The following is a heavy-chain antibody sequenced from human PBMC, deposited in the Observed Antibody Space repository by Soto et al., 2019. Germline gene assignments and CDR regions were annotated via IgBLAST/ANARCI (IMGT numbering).Heavy chain of an antibody. CDR1: GGSVSSGSYY. J-gene: IGHJ3*02. CDR2: IYYSGST. D-gene: IGHD3-10*01. Sequence: QVQLQESGPGLVKPSETLSLTCTVSGGSVSSGSYYWSWIRQPPGKGLEWIGYIYYSGSTNYNPSLKSRGTISVDASNNQFSLQLRSVTAADTSVYYWARVDGDPRGDHAGAIWGQGTMVTVSS. V-gene: IGHV4-61*01. CDR3: ARVDGDPRGDHAGAI.